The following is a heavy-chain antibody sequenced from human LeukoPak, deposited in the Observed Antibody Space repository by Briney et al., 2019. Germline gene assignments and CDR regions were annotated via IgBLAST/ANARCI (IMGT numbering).Heavy chain of an antibody. V-gene: IGHV3-7*01. J-gene: IGHJ4*02. Sequence: GGSLRLSCEASGFTFSSYWMNWVRQVPGKGLEWVASVKPDGSDNFYVDSVEGRFTISRDNARYSLFLQMNSLRVEDTAVYYCVRENQLRCWGQGTLVSVPS. CDR3: VRENQLRC. CDR2: VKPDGSDN. CDR1: GFTFSSYW. D-gene: IGHD5-12*01.